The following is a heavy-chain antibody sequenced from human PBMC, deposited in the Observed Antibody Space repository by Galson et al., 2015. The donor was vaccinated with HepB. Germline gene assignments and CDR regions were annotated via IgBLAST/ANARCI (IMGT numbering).Heavy chain of an antibody. Sequence: SLRLSCAASGFTFDDYGMSWVRQAPGKGLEWVSGINWNGGSTGYADSVKGRFTISRDNAKNSLYLQMNSLRAEDTALYHCARVAYCGGDCYENWFDPWGQGTLVTVSS. J-gene: IGHJ5*02. CDR1: GFTFDDYG. D-gene: IGHD2-21*02. V-gene: IGHV3-20*01. CDR2: INWNGGST. CDR3: ARVAYCGGDCYENWFDP.